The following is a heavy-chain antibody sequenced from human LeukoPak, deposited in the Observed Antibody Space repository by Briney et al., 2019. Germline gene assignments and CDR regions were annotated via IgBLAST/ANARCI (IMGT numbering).Heavy chain of an antibody. CDR3: AKRGGYCSGGSCYSVGYFDY. CDR2: ISGSGGST. D-gene: IGHD2-15*01. V-gene: IGHV3-23*01. CDR1: GFTFSSYG. J-gene: IGHJ4*02. Sequence: GGSLRLSCAASGFTFSSYGMSWVRQAPGKGLEWVSAISGSGGSTYYADSVKGRFTISRDNSKNTLYLQMNSLRAEDTAVYYCAKRGGYCSGGSCYSVGYFDYWGQGTLVTVSS.